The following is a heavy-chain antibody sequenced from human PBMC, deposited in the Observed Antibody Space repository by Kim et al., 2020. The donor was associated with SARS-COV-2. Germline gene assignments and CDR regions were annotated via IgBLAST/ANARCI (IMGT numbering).Heavy chain of an antibody. J-gene: IGHJ4*02. CDR3: ATDPHIVVVTATHLIDY. CDR2: ISGSGGST. V-gene: IGHV3-23*01. CDR1: GFTFSSYA. D-gene: IGHD2-21*02. Sequence: GGSLRLSCAASGFTFSSYAMSWVRQAPGKGLEWVSGISGSGGSTYYADSVKGRFTISRDNSKNTLYLQMNSLRAEDTAVYYCATDPHIVVVTATHLIDYWGQGTLVTVSS.